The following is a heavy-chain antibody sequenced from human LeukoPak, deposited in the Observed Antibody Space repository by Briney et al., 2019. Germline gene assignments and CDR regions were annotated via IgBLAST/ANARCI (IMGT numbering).Heavy chain of an antibody. V-gene: IGHV3-9*01. CDR2: ISWHSGSV. Sequence: PGGSLRLSCIASGFNFEDYAMHWVRQVPGKGLEWVSGISWHSGSVGYGDSVKGRFTISRDNAKNSLYLQMNSLRPEDTALYYCVKEFGVVSGWYGLQYFGLWGQGTLVTVAS. D-gene: IGHD6-19*01. CDR1: GFNFEDYA. J-gene: IGHJ4*02. CDR3: VKEFGVVSGWYGLQYFGL.